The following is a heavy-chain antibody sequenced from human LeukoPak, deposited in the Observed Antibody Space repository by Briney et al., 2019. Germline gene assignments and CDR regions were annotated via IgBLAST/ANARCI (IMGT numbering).Heavy chain of an antibody. CDR1: GYTLTALS. CDR2: FNPEDAER. J-gene: IGHJ4*02. CDR3: ATVRLDY. V-gene: IGHV1-24*01. Sequence: ASVKVSCKVSGYTLTALSVHWVRQAPGKGLEWMGGFNPEDAERIYAQKFQGRVTVTKDTSTDTAYMELSSLTSEDTAVYHCATVRLDYWGQGTLVTVSS.